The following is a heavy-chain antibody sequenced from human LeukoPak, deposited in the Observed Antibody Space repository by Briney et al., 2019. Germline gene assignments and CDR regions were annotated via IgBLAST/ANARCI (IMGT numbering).Heavy chain of an antibody. CDR2: FKRKTGGGAT. CDR3: TTAIVVVTLTIIYNYDGMDV. Sequence: GGSLKLSFAASWFTFRNARVNWVRPAPGKGLEWVGRFKRKTGGGATDYAAPVKGRFTISRDDSKNTLHLQMNSLKAEDTAVYYCTTAIVVVTLTIIYNYDGMDVWGQGTTVTVS. V-gene: IGHV3-15*07. CDR1: WFTFRNAR. J-gene: IGHJ6*02. D-gene: IGHD2-21*02.